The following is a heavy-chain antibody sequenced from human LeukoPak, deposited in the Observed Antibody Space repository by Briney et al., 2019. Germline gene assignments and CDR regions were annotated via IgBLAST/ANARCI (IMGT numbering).Heavy chain of an antibody. J-gene: IGHJ3*02. V-gene: IGHV4-39*07. D-gene: IGHD5-12*01. CDR1: GGSINSYY. CDR3: ARSCRILDIVATIRARLGGNGFDI. CDR2: IYHSGST. Sequence: PSETLSLTCTVSGGSINSYYWGWIRQPPGKGLEWIGSIYHSGSTYYNPSLKSRVTIAVETSKNQFSLKLSSVTAADKAVYYCARSCRILDIVATIRARLGGNGFDIWGQGTMVTVSS.